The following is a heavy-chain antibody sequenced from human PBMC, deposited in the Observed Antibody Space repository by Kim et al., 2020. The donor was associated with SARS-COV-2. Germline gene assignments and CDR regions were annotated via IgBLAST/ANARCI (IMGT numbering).Heavy chain of an antibody. CDR2: ISGSGAPT. Sequence: GGSLRLSCAAFGFTFNNYAMSWVRQAPGKGLEWVSTISGSGAPTYYADSVKGRFTISRDDSKNTLHLQMNSLRAEDTAVYYCAKASSRGAYLTYFDYWGPGTLVTVSS. J-gene: IGHJ4*02. CDR1: GFTFNNYA. V-gene: IGHV3-23*01. D-gene: IGHD1-26*01. CDR3: AKASSRGAYLTYFDY.